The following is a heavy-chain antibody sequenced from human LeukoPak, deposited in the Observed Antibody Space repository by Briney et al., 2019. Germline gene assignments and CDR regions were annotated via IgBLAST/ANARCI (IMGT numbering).Heavy chain of an antibody. CDR2: IYSSGST. D-gene: IGHD3-10*01. J-gene: IGHJ4*02. Sequence: GGSLRLSCAAAGFTVSSDYISWVRQAPGKGLDCVSIIYSSGSTYYASSVKGRFTISRDNSKNPLYLQMNRLRAEDTAVYYCAISPSNYPSYWGQGTLVTVSP. CDR1: GFTVSSDY. CDR3: AISPSNYPSY. V-gene: IGHV3-66*01.